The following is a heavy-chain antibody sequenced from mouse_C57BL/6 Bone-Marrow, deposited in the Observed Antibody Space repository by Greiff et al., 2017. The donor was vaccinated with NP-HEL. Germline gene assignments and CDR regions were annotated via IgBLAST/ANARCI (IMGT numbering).Heavy chain of an antibody. CDR2: TFYSGIT. CDR1: GFSINSDCY. Sequence: EVQLQQSGPSLVRPSQTLSLTCTVTGFSINSDCYWIWIRQFPGNKLEYIGYTFYSGITYYNPSLESRTYITRDTSKNQFSLKLSSVTTEDTATYYCARGYYYGNYYAMDYWGQGTSVTVSS. CDR3: ARGYYYGNYYAMDY. J-gene: IGHJ4*01. V-gene: IGHV3-3*01. D-gene: IGHD1-1*01.